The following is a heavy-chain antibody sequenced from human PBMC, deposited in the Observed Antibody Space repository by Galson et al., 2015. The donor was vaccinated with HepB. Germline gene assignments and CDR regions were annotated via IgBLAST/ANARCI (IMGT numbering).Heavy chain of an antibody. CDR1: GFTVSSNY. D-gene: IGHD6-19*01. CDR3: ARDFFVAGVRGYFDL. J-gene: IGHJ2*01. CDR2: IYSGGST. Sequence: SLRLSCAASGFTVSSNYMSWVRQAPGKGLEWVSVIYSGGSTYYADSVKGRFTISRHNSKNTLYLQMNSLRAEDTAVYYCARDFFVAGVRGYFDLWGRGTLVTVSS. V-gene: IGHV3-53*04.